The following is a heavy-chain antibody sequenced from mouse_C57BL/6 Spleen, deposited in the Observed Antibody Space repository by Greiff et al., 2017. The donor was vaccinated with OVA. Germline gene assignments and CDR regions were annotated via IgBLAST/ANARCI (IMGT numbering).Heavy chain of an antibody. CDR1: GYTFTSYW. V-gene: IGHV1-52*01. CDR3: ARGGGNPAWFAY. J-gene: IGHJ3*01. CDR2: IDPSDSET. Sequence: QVQLQQPGAELVRPGSSVKLSCKASGYTFTSYWMHWVKQRPIQGLEWIGNIDPSDSETHYNQKFKDKATLTVDKSSSTAYMQLSSLTSEDSAVYDCARGGGNPAWFAYWGQGTLVTVSA. D-gene: IGHD2-1*01.